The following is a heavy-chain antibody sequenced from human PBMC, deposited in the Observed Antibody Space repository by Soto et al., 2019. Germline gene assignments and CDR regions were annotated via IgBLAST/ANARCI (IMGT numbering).Heavy chain of an antibody. CDR2: IYHTGIT. CDR1: GDSISSVNW. CDR3: ARSPGYFTIYWFDP. D-gene: IGHD2-8*01. Sequence: SETLSLTCSVSGDSISSVNWWSWVRQSPGQGLEWIGDIYHTGITNYNPSLQSRVTISVDKSKNEFSLNLTSVTAADTAVYYCARSPGYFTIYWFDPWGQGTLVTVSS. V-gene: IGHV4-4*02. J-gene: IGHJ5*02.